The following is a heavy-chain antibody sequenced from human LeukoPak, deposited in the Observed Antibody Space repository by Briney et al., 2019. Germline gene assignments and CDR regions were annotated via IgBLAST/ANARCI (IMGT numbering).Heavy chain of an antibody. CDR2: LYSDGTT. Sequence: PGGSLRLSCAASGLSVSSNYMSWVRQAPGKGLEWVSALYSDGTTYYADSVKGRFTISRDNSKNTLYLQMNSLRAEDTAVYYCVRGMGVSMLYYFDYWGQGTLVTVSS. CDR1: GLSVSSNY. CDR3: VRGMGVSMLYYFDY. J-gene: IGHJ4*02. D-gene: IGHD3-10*01. V-gene: IGHV3-66*02.